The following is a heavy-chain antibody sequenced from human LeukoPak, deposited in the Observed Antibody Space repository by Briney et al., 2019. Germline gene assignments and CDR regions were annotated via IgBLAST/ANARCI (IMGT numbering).Heavy chain of an antibody. J-gene: IGHJ4*02. CDR2: IYYSGST. Sequence: PSETLSLTCTVSGGSIRSYYWSWIRQPPGKGLEWIAYIYYSGSTNYNPSLKSRVTISVDTSKNQFSLKLSSVTAADTAVYYCARGRNPVRPRRTTYYYDSSGYYTFDYWGQGTLVTVSS. CDR1: GGSIRSYY. CDR3: ARGRNPVRPRRTTYYYDSSGYYTFDY. V-gene: IGHV4-59*12. D-gene: IGHD3-22*01.